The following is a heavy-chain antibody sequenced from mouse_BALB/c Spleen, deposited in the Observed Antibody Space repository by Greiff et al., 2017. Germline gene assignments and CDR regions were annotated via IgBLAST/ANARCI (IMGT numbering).Heavy chain of an antibody. D-gene: IGHD2-4*01. J-gene: IGHJ4*01. CDR2: ILPGSGST. Sequence: QVQLKESGAELMKPGASVKISCKATGYTFSSYWIEWVKQRPGHGLEWIGEILPGSGSTNYNEKFKGKATFTADTSSNTAYMQLSSLTSEDSAVYYCARKDGLRRPYYYAMDYWGQGTSVTVSS. CDR3: ARKDGLRRPYYYAMDY. CDR1: GYTFSSYW. V-gene: IGHV1-9*01.